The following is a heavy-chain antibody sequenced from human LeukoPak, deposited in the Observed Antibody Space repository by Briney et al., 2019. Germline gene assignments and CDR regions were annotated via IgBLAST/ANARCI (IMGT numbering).Heavy chain of an antibody. D-gene: IGHD6-13*01. V-gene: IGHV3-23*01. CDR2: VSGSGDRM. CDR1: EFTVSTYY. Sequence: GGSLRLSCAASEFTVSTYYMNWVRQAPGKGLEWVATVSGSGDRMYHADSVKGRFTISRDNSKNTIYLQMNSLRAEDTALYYCAKAAAAPGFDFWGQGTLVTVSS. CDR3: AKAAAAPGFDF. J-gene: IGHJ4*02.